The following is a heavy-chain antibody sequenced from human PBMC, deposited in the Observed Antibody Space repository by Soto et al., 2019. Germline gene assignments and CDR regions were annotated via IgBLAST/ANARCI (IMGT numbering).Heavy chain of an antibody. CDR1: GYTFTSYG. J-gene: IGHJ6*02. CDR2: IGAYNGNT. Sequence: EASVKVSCKASGYTFTSYGISWVRQAPGQGLEWMGWIGAYNGNTNYAQKLQGRVTMTTDTSTSTAYMELRSLRSDDTAVYYCARDHGSIAAPHREGMDVWGQGTTVTVSS. D-gene: IGHD6-6*01. CDR3: ARDHGSIAAPHREGMDV. V-gene: IGHV1-18*01.